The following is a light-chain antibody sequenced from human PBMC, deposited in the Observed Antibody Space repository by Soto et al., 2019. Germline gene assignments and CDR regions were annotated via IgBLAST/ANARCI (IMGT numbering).Light chain of an antibody. V-gene: IGKV1-27*01. Sequence: DIQMTQSPSTLSGSVGDRVTITCRASQTISSWLAWYQQKPGKVPKLLIYAASTLQSGVPSRFSGSGSGTDFTLHISSLQPEDFATYYCQQSYRTPPITFGQGTRPEIK. CDR1: QTISSW. J-gene: IGKJ5*01. CDR2: AAS. CDR3: QQSYRTPPIT.